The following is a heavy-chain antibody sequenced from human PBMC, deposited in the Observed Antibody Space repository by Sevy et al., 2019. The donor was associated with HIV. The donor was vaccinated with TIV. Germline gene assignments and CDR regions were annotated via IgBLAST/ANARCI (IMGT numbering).Heavy chain of an antibody. V-gene: IGHV4-59*01. J-gene: IGHJ4*02. D-gene: IGHD6-19*01. CDR2: IYYSGST. CDR1: GGSISSYY. CDR3: AREGPDIVSSGWDYFDY. Sequence: SETLSLTCTVSGGSISSYYWSWIRQPPGKGLEWIGYIYYSGSTNYNPSLKSRVTISVDTSKNQFSLKLSSVTAADTAVYYCAREGPDIVSSGWDYFDYWVQGTLVTVSS.